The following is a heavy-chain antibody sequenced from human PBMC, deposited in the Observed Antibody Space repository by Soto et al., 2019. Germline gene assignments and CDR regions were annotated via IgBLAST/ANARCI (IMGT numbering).Heavy chain of an antibody. J-gene: IGHJ4*02. CDR1: GGTFSSYA. CDR3: ARGWGGSYVDY. D-gene: IGHD1-26*01. CDR2: IIPIFGTA. Sequence: QVQLVQSGAEVKKPGSSVKVSCKASGGTFSSYAISWVRQAPGQGLEWMGGIIPIFGTANYAQKFQGRVTSNADESARRACMELSSRRSDDAAVYDCARGWGGSYVDYWGQGTLVTVSS. V-gene: IGHV1-69*12.